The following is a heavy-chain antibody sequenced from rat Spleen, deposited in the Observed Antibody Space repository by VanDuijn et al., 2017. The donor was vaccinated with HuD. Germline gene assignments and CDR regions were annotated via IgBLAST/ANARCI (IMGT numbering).Heavy chain of an antibody. CDR3: ESHLITMMVIRPDSGYFDC. Sequence: EVQLVESGGGLVQPGRSMKLSCAASGFTFSDYYMAWVRQAPKKGLEWVASISYEGSSTYYGDSVKGRCTISRDNAKSTLYLQMNSVRSEDTATYNGESHLITMMVIRPDSGYFDCWGPGTMVTVSS. D-gene: IGHD1-12*03. CDR2: ISYEGSST. J-gene: IGHJ1*01. V-gene: IGHV5-22*01. CDR1: GFTFSDYY.